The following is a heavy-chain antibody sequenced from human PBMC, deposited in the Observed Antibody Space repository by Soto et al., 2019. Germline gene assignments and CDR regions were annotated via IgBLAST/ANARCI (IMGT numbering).Heavy chain of an antibody. Sequence: GGSLRLSCAASGFSFRSYDMTWVRQAPGKGLGWVSCISSSGSYTHYADSVMGRFTISRDNAENSVYLQMNSLRVEDTAVYYCARSPDYGMDVWGQGTTVTVSS. CDR1: GFSFRSYD. CDR2: ISSSGSYT. CDR3: ARSPDYGMDV. J-gene: IGHJ6*02. V-gene: IGHV3-21*01.